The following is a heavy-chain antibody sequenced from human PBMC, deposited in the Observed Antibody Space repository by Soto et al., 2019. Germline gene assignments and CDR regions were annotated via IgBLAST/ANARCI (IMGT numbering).Heavy chain of an antibody. D-gene: IGHD3-3*01. CDR3: ARQYYDFWSGLTQFSGTQVEGYYYYMDV. J-gene: IGHJ6*03. CDR2: IYYSGST. CDR1: GGSISSSSYY. Sequence: SETLSLTCTVSGGSISSSSYYWGWIRQPPGKGLEWIGSIYYSGSTYYNPSLKSRVTISVDTSKNQFSLKLSSVTAADTAVYYCARQYYDFWSGLTQFSGTQVEGYYYYMDVWGKGTTVTVSS. V-gene: IGHV4-39*01.